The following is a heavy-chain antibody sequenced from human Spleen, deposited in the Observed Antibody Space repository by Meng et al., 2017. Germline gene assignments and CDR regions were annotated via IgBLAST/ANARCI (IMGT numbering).Heavy chain of an antibody. J-gene: IGHJ4*02. CDR1: GFTFSSYG. D-gene: IGHD3-10*01. CDR3: AKYSYGLGDYLDY. Sequence: GESLKILCAASGFTFSSYGMHWVRQPPGKGLEWVSALSGGGFTTYYAGSVKGQFAISRHNSKNTLYLQMNSLRAEDTALYYCAKYSYGLGDYLDYWGQGALVTVSS. CDR2: LSGGGFTT. V-gene: IGHV3-23*01.